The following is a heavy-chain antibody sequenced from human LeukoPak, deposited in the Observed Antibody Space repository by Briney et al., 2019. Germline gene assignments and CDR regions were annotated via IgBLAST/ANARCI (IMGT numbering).Heavy chain of an antibody. V-gene: IGHV5-51*01. D-gene: IGHD3-22*01. Sequence: GESLKISCKGSGYSFTSYWIGWVRQMPGKGLEWMGIIYPGDSDNRYSPSFQGQVTISADKSISTAYLQWSSLKASDTAMYYCARVRNYYDSSGYQDNGPRERYFDLWGRGTLVTVSS. CDR2: IYPGDSDN. J-gene: IGHJ2*01. CDR3: ARVRNYYDSSGYQDNGPRERYFDL. CDR1: GYSFTSYW.